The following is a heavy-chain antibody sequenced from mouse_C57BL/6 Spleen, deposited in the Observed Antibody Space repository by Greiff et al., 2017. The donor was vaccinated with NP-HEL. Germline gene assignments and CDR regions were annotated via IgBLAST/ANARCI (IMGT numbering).Heavy chain of an antibody. CDR2: INPNNGGT. J-gene: IGHJ2*01. CDR3: ARAAYYYGSSYFDS. CDR1: GYTFTDYY. D-gene: IGHD1-1*01. Sequence: EVQLQQSGPELVKPGASVKISCKASGYTFTDYYMNWVKQSHGKSLEWIGDINPNNGGTSYNQKFKGKATLTVDKSSSTAYMELRSLTSEDSAVYYCARAAYYYGSSYFDSWGQGTTLTVSS. V-gene: IGHV1-26*01.